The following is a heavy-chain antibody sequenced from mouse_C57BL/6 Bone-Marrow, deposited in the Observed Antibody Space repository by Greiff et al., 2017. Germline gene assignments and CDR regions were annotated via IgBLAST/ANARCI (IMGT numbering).Heavy chain of an antibody. J-gene: IGHJ2*01. CDR1: GYTFTGYW. CDR2: ILPGSGST. Sequence: VQRVESGAELMKSGASVKLSCKATGYTFTGYWIEWVKQRPGHGLEWIGEILPGSGSTNYNEKFKGKATFTADTSSNTAYMQLSSLTTEDSAIYYCASSVDGYFFDYWGQGTTLTVSS. V-gene: IGHV1-9*01. D-gene: IGHD2-3*01. CDR3: ASSVDGYFFDY.